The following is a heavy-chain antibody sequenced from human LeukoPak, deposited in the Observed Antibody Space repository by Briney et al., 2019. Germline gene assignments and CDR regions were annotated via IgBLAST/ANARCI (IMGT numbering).Heavy chain of an antibody. CDR1: GFTFSNAW. CDR2: IKSKTDGGTT. V-gene: IGHV3-15*01. CDR3: TRRSYSSGWYTDY. Sequence: GGSLRLSCAASGFTFSNAWMSWVRQAPGKGLEWVGRIKSKTDGGTTDYAAPVKGRFTISRDDSKNALYLQMNSLKTEDTAVYYCTRRSYSSGWYTDYWGQGTLVTVSS. D-gene: IGHD6-19*01. J-gene: IGHJ4*02.